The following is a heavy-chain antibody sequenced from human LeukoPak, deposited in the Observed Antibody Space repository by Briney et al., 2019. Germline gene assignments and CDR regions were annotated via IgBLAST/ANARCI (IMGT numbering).Heavy chain of an antibody. J-gene: IGHJ6*03. Sequence: SSETLSLTCIVSGGPIGTHYWSWSRQPPGKGLEWIGYNDYSGSTNYNPSLKSRVTISVDTSKNQFSLKLNSVTAADTAVYYCARGATFRGTYYMDVWGKGTTVTVSS. D-gene: IGHD3-10*01. CDR1: GGPIGTHY. CDR3: ARGATFRGTYYMDV. V-gene: IGHV4-59*11. CDR2: NDYSGST.